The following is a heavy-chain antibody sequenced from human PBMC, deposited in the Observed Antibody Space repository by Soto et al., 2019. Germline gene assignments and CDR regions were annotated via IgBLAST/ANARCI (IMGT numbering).Heavy chain of an antibody. CDR1: GGSISSGDYY. D-gene: IGHD3-22*01. CDR3: ARDYYDSSGTNWFDP. V-gene: IGHV4-30-4*01. CDR2: IYYSGST. Sequence: SETLSLTCTVSGGSISSGDYYWSWIRQPPGKGLEWIGYIYYSGSTYYNPSLKSRVTISVDTSKNQFSLKLSSVTAADTAVYYCARDYYDSSGTNWFDPWGQGTLVTVSS. J-gene: IGHJ5*02.